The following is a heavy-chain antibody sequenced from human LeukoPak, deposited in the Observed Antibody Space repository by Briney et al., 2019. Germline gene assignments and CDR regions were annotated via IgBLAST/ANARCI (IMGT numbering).Heavy chain of an antibody. D-gene: IGHD2-2*03. J-gene: IGHJ4*02. CDR1: GFTFNA. Sequence: GGSLRLPCAASGFTFNAMHWVRQAPGKGLEWVSLVRWDGGDSYYADSVKGRFTISRDNSENSLYLQMNSLTAEDTALYFCAKDMGGYCSSSSCYGPLDSWGQGTLVTVSS. CDR3: AKDMGGYCSSSSCYGPLDS. CDR2: VRWDGGDS. V-gene: IGHV3-43D*03.